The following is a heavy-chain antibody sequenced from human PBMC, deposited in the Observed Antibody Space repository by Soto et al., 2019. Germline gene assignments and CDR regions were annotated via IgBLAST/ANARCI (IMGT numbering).Heavy chain of an antibody. V-gene: IGHV3-15*01. CDR1: GFTFSNAW. CDR3: TTVPRDY. Sequence: GGSLRLSCAASGFTFSNAWMSWVRQAPGKGLEWVGRSKSKTDGGTTDYAAPVKGRFTISRDDSKNTLYLQMNSLKTEDTAVYYCTTVPRDYWGQGTLVTVSS. J-gene: IGHJ4*02. CDR2: SKSKTDGGTT.